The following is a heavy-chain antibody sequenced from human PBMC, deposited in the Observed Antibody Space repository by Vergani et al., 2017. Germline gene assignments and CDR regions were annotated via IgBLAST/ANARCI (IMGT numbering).Heavy chain of an antibody. D-gene: IGHD3-3*01. CDR3: AKGPRITIFGVVRPPATYYYYMDV. CDR1: GFTFSSYA. V-gene: IGHV3-23*01. Sequence: EVQLLESGGGLVQPGGSLRLSCAASGFTFSSYAMSWVRQAPGKGLEWVSAISGSGGSTYYADSVKGRFTISRDNSKNTLYLQMNSLRAEDTAVYYCAKGPRITIFGVVRPPATYYYYMDVWGKGTTVTVSS. CDR2: ISGSGGST. J-gene: IGHJ6*03.